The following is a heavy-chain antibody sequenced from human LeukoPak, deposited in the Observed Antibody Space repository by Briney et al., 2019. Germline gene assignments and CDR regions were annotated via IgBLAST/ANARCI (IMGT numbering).Heavy chain of an antibody. V-gene: IGHV1-2*02. CDR3: ARGSLNYYDSSGYFDY. D-gene: IGHD3-22*01. CDR1: GYTFTLYY. CDR2: INPNSGGT. J-gene: IGHJ4*02. Sequence: ASVKVSCKASGYTFTLYYMHWVRQAPGQGLEWMGWINPNSGGTNYAQKFQGRVTMTRDTSISTAYMELSRLRSDDTAVYYCARGSLNYYDSSGYFDYWGQGTLVTVSS.